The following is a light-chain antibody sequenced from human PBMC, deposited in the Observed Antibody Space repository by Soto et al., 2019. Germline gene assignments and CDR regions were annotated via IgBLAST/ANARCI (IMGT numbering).Light chain of an antibody. V-gene: IGLV1-44*01. CDR3: ATWDDSPDGPV. Sequence: QLVLTQPPSASGTPGQRVTISCSGSSSNIESNTVNWYQQLPGTAPKLLIYSNNQRPSGVPDRFSGSKSGTSASLVISGLQSEDEADYYCATWDDSPDGPVFGGGTKLTVL. CDR1: SSNIESNT. J-gene: IGLJ2*01. CDR2: SNN.